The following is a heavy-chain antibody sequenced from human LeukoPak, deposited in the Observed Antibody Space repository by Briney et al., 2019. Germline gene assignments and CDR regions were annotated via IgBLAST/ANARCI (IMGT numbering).Heavy chain of an antibody. D-gene: IGHD3-16*01. CDR2: LSVSGGST. Sequence: GGSLRLSCAASGFTFSNYAMTWVRQVPGEGLEWVSGLSVSGGSTYYADSVKGRFTISRDNSKNTLYLQMNSLRAEDTAVYYCAKAKGAGPYYFDYWGQGILVTVSS. V-gene: IGHV3-23*01. CDR3: AKAKGAGPYYFDY. J-gene: IGHJ4*02. CDR1: GFTFSNYA.